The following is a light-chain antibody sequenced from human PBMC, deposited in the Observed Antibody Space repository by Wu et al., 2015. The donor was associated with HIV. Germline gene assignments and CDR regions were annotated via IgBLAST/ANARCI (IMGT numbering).Light chain of an antibody. CDR2: ATS. V-gene: IGKV3-20*01. CDR1: QSANKN. CDR3: QQYVSSPT. J-gene: IGKJ5*01. Sequence: EILMTQSPATLSVSPGERATLSCRASQSANKNLAWYQQKPGQAPRLLIYATSNRATGIPDRISGSGSGTLFTLTISRLEPEDSAVYFCQQYVSSPTFGQGTRLEIK.